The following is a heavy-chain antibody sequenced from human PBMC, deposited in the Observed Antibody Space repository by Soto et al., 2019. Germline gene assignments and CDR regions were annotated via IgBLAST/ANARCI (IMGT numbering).Heavy chain of an antibody. CDR1: GFTFSGSA. Sequence: GGSLRLSCAASGFTFSGSAMHWVRQASGKGLEWVGRIRSKANSYATAYAASVKGRFTISRDDSKNTAYLQMNSLKTEDTAVYYCTRHPGGGDILTGPPPYFDYWGQGTLVTVSS. CDR2: IRSKANSYAT. D-gene: IGHD3-9*01. J-gene: IGHJ4*02. V-gene: IGHV3-73*01. CDR3: TRHPGGGDILTGPPPYFDY.